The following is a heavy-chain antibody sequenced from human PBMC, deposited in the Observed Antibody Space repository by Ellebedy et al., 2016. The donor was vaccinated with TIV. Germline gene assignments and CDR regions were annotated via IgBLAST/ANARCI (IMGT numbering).Heavy chain of an antibody. D-gene: IGHD6-19*01. Sequence: SGPTLVKPTQTLTLTCTFSGFSLSTSRLSVSWIRQPPGKALEWLERIDWDDDKFYSTSLRTRVTISKDSSENKVVLTMTNMDPEDTATYYCARISSGWGFDYWGQGALVTVSS. CDR3: ARISSGWGFDY. V-gene: IGHV2-70*17. CDR1: GFSLSTSRLS. CDR2: IDWDDDK. J-gene: IGHJ4*02.